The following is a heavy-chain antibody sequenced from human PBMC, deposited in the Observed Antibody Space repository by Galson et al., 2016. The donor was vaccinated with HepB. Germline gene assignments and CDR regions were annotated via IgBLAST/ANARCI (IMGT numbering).Heavy chain of an antibody. J-gene: IGHJ4*02. CDR2: ISTYNGNT. V-gene: IGHV1-18*01. Sequence: SVKVSCKASGYTFTNYGISWVRQAPGQGLEWMGWISTYNGNTKYAQKRQGRVTMTADTTTSTAYLELRSLRSDDTAMYYCARDVTFSYDSSGSTRFNYWGQGTLLTVSS. CDR1: GYTFTNYG. D-gene: IGHD3-22*01. CDR3: ARDVTFSYDSSGSTRFNY.